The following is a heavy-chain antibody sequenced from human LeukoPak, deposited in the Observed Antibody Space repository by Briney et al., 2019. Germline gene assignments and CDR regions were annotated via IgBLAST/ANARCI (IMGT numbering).Heavy chain of an antibody. CDR1: GFIFSHYA. CDR2: ISGSGDTT. J-gene: IGHJ4*02. CDR3: AKGRGLVSRYY. Sequence: PGESLRLSCGASGFIFSHYAMTWVRQAPGKGLEWVSAISGSGDTTFYADSVKGRFTISRDNSKNTVYLQVKSLRVDDTAVYYCAKGRGLVSRYYWGQGTLVTVSS. D-gene: IGHD4-23*01. V-gene: IGHV3-23*01.